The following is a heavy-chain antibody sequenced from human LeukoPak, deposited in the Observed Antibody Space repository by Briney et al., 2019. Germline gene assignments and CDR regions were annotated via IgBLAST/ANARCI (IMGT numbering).Heavy chain of an antibody. Sequence: SETLSLTCTVSGGSISSYYWSWIRQPPGKGLEWIGYIYDSGSTNYNPSLRSRVTISVDTSKNQFSQKLSSVTAADTAVFYCASLTTADAFDIWGQGTMVTVSS. V-gene: IGHV4-59*01. CDR1: GGSISSYY. J-gene: IGHJ3*02. CDR2: IYDSGST. CDR3: ASLTTADAFDI. D-gene: IGHD3-22*01.